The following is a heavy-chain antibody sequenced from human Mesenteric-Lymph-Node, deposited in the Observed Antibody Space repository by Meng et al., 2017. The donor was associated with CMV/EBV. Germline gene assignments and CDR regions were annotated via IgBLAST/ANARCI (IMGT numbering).Heavy chain of an antibody. J-gene: IGHJ4*02. V-gene: IGHV4-39*07. CDR3: ARHGYLGYCNPSSCYIDY. CDR1: GGSISSSTYY. D-gene: IGHD2-15*01. Sequence: GSLRLSCTVSGGSISSSTYYWGLIRQPPGKGLEWIGSIYYSGYTYYNPSLKNRVTISLDMSKNQFSLKLSSVTAGDTAVYYCARHGYLGYCNPSSCYIDYWGQGTLVTVSS. CDR2: IYYSGYT.